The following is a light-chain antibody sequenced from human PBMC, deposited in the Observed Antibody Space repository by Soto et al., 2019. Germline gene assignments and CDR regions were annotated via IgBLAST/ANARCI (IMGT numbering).Light chain of an antibody. Sequence: QSALTQPASVSGSPGQSITLSCTGTANDVGTYNLVSWYQQHPGKAPKLMIYEVFKRPSGVSNRFSGSKSGNTAFLTISGLQPEDEADYYCSSYAGSTTYVFGTGTKLTVL. CDR2: EVF. J-gene: IGLJ1*01. CDR1: ANDVGTYNL. V-gene: IGLV2-23*02. CDR3: SSYAGSTTYV.